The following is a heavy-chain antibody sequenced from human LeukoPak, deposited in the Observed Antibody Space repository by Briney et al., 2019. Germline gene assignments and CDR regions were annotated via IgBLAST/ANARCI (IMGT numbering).Heavy chain of an antibody. Sequence: SETLSLTCTVSGYSISSGYYWGWIRQPPGKGLEWIGSIYHSGSTYYNPSLKSRVTISVDTSKNQFSLKLSSVTAADTAVYYCARGSRWGGGFDYWGQGTLVTVSS. CDR1: GYSISSGYY. CDR2: IYHSGST. V-gene: IGHV4-38-2*02. J-gene: IGHJ4*02. D-gene: IGHD6-13*01. CDR3: ARGSRWGGGFDY.